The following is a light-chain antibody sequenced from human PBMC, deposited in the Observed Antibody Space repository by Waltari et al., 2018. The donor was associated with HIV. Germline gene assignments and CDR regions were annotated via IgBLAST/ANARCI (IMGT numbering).Light chain of an antibody. CDR2: DTS. CDR1: QSVNSGY. J-gene: IGKJ2*02. V-gene: IGKV3-20*01. Sequence: EIVLAQSPGTLSLSPGERAILSCRASQSVNSGYSAGYQQKPGQAPRLLIFDTSRRASGIPDRFSGSGSGTDFTLTISSLEPEDFAVYYCQQYGNSPPCTFGQGTKLEIK. CDR3: QQYGNSPPCT.